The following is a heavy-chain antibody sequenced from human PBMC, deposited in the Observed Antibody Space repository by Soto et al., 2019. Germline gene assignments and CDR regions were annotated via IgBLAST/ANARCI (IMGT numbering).Heavy chain of an antibody. Sequence: EVQLVESGGGLIQPGGSLRLSCAVSGFTVSNNYMSWVRQAPGKGLEGVSVIYSGGYTAYGDSVKGRFTISRDNSKNTPYYQMKGRGAAETAFYYCARQRGGGGYWGQGTLVTVSS. D-gene: IGHD6-25*01. J-gene: IGHJ4*02. CDR3: ARQRGGGGY. V-gene: IGHV3-53*01. CDR1: GFTVSNNY. CDR2: IYSGGYT.